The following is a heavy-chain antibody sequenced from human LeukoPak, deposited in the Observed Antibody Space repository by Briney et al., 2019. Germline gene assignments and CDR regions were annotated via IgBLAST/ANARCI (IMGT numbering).Heavy chain of an antibody. CDR1: GGSISSYY. CDR3: ARELVPAAAFDY. V-gene: IGHV4-4*07. J-gene: IGHJ4*02. Sequence: SETLSLTCTVSGGSISSYYWSWIRQPAGKGLEWIGRIYTSGSTNYNPSLKSRVTVSVDTSKNQFSLKLSSVTAADTAVYYCARELVPAAAFDYWGQGTLVTVSS. CDR2: IYTSGST. D-gene: IGHD2-2*01.